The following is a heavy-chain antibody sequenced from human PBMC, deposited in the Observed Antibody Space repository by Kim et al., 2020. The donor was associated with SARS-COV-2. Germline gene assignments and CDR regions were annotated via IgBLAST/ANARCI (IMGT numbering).Heavy chain of an antibody. D-gene: IGHD3-16*01. CDR1: GFTFSSYS. CDR3: ATPGGGWDDAFDI. V-gene: IGHV3-21*01. CDR2: ISSSSSYI. J-gene: IGHJ3*02. Sequence: GGSLRLSCAASGFTFSSYSMNWVRQAPGKGLEWVSSISSSSSYIYYADSVKGRFTISRDNAKNSLYLQMNSLRAEDTAVYYCATPGGGWDDAFDIWGQGTMVTVSS.